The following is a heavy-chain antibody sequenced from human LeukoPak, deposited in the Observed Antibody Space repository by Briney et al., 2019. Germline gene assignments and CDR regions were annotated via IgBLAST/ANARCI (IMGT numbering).Heavy chain of an antibody. CDR2: IYHSGST. Sequence: PSETLSLTCTVSGYSISSGYYWGWIRQPPGKGLEWIESIYHSGSTYYNPSLKSRVTISVDTSKNQFSLKLSSVTAADTAVYYCARNAPRFGELFFYFDYWGQGTLVTVSS. CDR1: GYSISSGYY. CDR3: ARNAPRFGELFFYFDY. J-gene: IGHJ4*02. D-gene: IGHD3-10*01. V-gene: IGHV4-38-2*02.